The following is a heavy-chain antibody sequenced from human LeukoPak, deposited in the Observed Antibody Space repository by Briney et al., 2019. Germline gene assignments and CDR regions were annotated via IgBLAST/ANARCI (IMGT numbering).Heavy chain of an antibody. J-gene: IGHJ5*02. D-gene: IGHD4-11*01. Sequence: GGSLRLSCAAPGFTFSNAWMSWVRQAPGKGLEWVGRIKSKTDGGTTDYAAPVKGRFTISRDDSKNTLYLQMNSLKTEDTAVYYCTTDFAWLFTVTPASDPWGQGTLVTVSS. V-gene: IGHV3-15*01. CDR1: GFTFSNAW. CDR2: IKSKTDGGTT. CDR3: TTDFAWLFTVTPASDP.